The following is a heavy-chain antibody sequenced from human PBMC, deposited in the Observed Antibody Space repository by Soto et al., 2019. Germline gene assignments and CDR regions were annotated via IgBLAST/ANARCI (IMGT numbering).Heavy chain of an antibody. CDR3: ARGRIKLDRRGGYYYYYRDV. D-gene: IGHD1-1*01. CDR2: MNPNSGNT. CDR1: GYTFTSDD. Sequence: QVQLVQSGAEVKKPGASVKVSCKASGYTFTSDDINWVRQATGQGLEWMGWMNPNSGNTGYAQKCQGRVTMTRNTAISTAYMELSSLRSEDTAVYYCARGRIKLDRRGGYYYYYRDVWGKGTTVTVSS. V-gene: IGHV1-8*01. J-gene: IGHJ6*03.